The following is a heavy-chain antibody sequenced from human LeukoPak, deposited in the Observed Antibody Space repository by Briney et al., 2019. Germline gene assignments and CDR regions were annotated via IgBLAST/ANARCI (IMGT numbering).Heavy chain of an antibody. V-gene: IGHV4-34*01. J-gene: IGHJ3*02. Sequence: LXLTCAVYGGSFSGYYWSWIRQPPGKGLEGIGEINHSGSTNYNPSLKSRVTISVDTSKSQFSLKLSSVTAADTAVYYCARGHRQAVVVARGAFDIWGQGTMVTVSS. CDR2: INHSGST. CDR1: GGSFSGYY. CDR3: ARGHRQAVVVARGAFDI. D-gene: IGHD3-22*01.